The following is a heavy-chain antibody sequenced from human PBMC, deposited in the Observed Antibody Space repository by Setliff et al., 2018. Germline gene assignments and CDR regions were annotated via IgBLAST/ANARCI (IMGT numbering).Heavy chain of an antibody. CDR1: GYTFTSYY. J-gene: IGHJ5*01. CDR2: INIGGGSA. V-gene: IGHV1-46*01. CDR3: ARELRSPYWHLDS. D-gene: IGHD3-16*01. Sequence: VASVKVSCKASGYTFTSYYMYWLRQAPGQGPEWMGIINIGGGSASYAQKFQDRVTMTRDTSTSTVYLEVTSLRSEDTAVYYCARELRSPYWHLDSWGQGTQVTVSS.